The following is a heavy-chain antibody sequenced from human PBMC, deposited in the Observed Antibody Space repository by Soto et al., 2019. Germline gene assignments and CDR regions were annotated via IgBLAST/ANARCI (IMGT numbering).Heavy chain of an antibody. Sequence: QVQLVESGGGVVQPGKSLRLSCAASGFTFRTFGFHWVRQAPGKGLEWVAAIWFDESDAYYADSVKGRFTISRDDSKNTLYLQMNSLRAEDTAVYYCARDWNSDGVDYWGQGTLVIVSS. D-gene: IGHD1-26*01. V-gene: IGHV3-33*01. J-gene: IGHJ4*02. CDR3: ARDWNSDGVDY. CDR2: IWFDESDA. CDR1: GFTFRTFG.